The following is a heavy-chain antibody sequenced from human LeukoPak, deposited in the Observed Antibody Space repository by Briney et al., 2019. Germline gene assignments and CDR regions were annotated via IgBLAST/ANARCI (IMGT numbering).Heavy chain of an antibody. D-gene: IGHD2-2*01. CDR2: IYYSGST. CDR3: ARGDVVVPAAMPGFIYYGMDV. Sequence: SETLSLTCTVSGGSISSHYWSWIRQPPGKGLEWIGYIYYSGSTNYNPSLKSRVTISVDTSKNQFSLKLSSVTAADTAVYYCARGDVVVPAAMPGFIYYGMDVWGQGTTVTVSS. CDR1: GGSISSHY. V-gene: IGHV4-59*11. J-gene: IGHJ6*02.